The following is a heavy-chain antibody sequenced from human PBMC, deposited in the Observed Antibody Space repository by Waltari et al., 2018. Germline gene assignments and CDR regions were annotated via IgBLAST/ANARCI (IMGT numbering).Heavy chain of an antibody. V-gene: IGHV4-39*07. J-gene: IGHJ6*02. CDR2: IYYSGST. CDR3: ARDRIEWLQLGYYYYGMDV. D-gene: IGHD5-12*01. CDR1: GGSISSSSYY. Sequence: QLQLQESGPGLVKPSETLSLTCTVSGGSISSSSYYWGWFRQPPGQGLEWIGSIYYSGSTYYNPSLKSRVTISVDTSKNQFSLKLSSVTAADTAVYYCARDRIEWLQLGYYYYGMDVWGQGTTVTVSS.